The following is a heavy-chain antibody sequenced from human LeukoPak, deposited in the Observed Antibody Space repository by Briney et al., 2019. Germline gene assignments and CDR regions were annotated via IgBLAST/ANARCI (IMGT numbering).Heavy chain of an antibody. CDR3: AARSRIAAAGIFDP. Sequence: PSETLSLTCTVSGGSISSSTYYWGWIRQPPGKGLEWIGSMSYSGSTYHNPSLKSRLTISVDTSKNQFSLKLSSVTAADTAVYYCAARSRIAAAGIFDPWGQGTLVTVSS. CDR2: MSYSGST. V-gene: IGHV4-39*07. CDR1: GGSISSSTYY. J-gene: IGHJ5*02. D-gene: IGHD6-13*01.